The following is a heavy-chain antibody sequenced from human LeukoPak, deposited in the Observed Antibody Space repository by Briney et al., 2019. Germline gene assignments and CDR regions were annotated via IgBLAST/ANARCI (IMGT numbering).Heavy chain of an antibody. CDR2: IWYDGSKE. CDR3: ARDKGYTDTGYFDY. CDR1: GFTFSTYG. J-gene: IGHJ4*02. D-gene: IGHD2-2*02. Sequence: GGSLRLSCAASGFTFSTYGLHWVRQAPGKGLDWVAVIWYDGSKEYYADSVKGRFTISRDNSKNTLYLQMNSLRAEDTAVYYCARDKGYTDTGYFDYWGQGALVTVSS. V-gene: IGHV3-33*01.